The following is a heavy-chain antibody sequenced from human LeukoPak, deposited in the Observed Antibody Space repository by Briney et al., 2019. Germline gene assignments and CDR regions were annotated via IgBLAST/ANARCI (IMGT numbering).Heavy chain of an antibody. J-gene: IGHJ4*02. CDR1: GYSFTSYW. CDR3: VRFGLTSSLDY. V-gene: IGHV5-51*01. CDR2: IYPGDSDT. Sequence: GGSLKISCKGSGYSFTSYWIGWVRQMPGKGLEWMGLIYPGDSDTRYSPSFQGQVTFSVDTSISTAYLQLSGLRASDTAIYYCVRFGLTSSLDYWGQGTLVTVSS. D-gene: IGHD6-13*01.